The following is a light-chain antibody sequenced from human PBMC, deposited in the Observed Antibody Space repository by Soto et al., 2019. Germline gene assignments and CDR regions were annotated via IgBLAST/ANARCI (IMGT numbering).Light chain of an antibody. V-gene: IGKV1-39*01. J-gene: IGKJ1*01. CDR1: QSISSY. CDR2: ATS. CDR3: QQSYSTPQT. Sequence: DIQMTLSPSYLTASVGDRVTITFRASQSISSYLNWYQQKPGKAPKLLIYATSSLQSGVPSRFSGSGSGTDFTLTISSLQPEDFATYYCQQSYSTPQTFGQGTKVDIK.